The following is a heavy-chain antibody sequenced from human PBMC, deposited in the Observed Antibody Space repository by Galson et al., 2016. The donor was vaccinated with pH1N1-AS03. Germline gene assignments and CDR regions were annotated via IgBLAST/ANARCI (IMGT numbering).Heavy chain of an antibody. D-gene: IGHD3-16*01. CDR1: GLEFSYFW. J-gene: IGHJ4*02. CDR2: IKQDGSET. Sequence: SLRLSCAASGLEFSYFWMTWVRQAPGKGPEWVANIKQDGSETHYVDSVKGRFTISRDNAKNSLHLQMNSLRVEDTAMYYCARGEMIGDDSWGQGTLVTVSS. CDR3: ARGEMIGDDS. V-gene: IGHV3-7*03.